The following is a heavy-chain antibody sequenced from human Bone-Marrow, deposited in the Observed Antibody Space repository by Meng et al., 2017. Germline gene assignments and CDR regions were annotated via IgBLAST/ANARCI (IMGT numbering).Heavy chain of an antibody. V-gene: IGHV1-2*06. CDR3: ARDEDISAAGKLFGDY. D-gene: IGHD6-13*01. Sequence: QVQLVQSGAEVKKLGASVKVSCKASGYTFPDYWLHWVRRAHGQGLEWMGRINPKSGDTHYAQRFQGRVTMTGDTSISTAYMELSGLRSDDTAMYYCARDEDISAAGKLFGDYWGQGTLVTVSS. J-gene: IGHJ4*02. CDR2: INPKSGDT. CDR1: GYTFPDYW.